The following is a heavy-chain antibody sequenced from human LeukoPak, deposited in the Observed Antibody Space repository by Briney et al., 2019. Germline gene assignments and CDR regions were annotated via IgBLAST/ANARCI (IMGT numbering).Heavy chain of an antibody. D-gene: IGHD3-22*01. J-gene: IGHJ3*02. V-gene: IGHV4-30-2*01. CDR3: ARYYNDSSGYDAFDI. Sequence: SETLSLTCAVSGGSISSGGYSWSWIRQPPGKGLEWMGYIYHSGSTYYNPSLKSRVTISVDRSKNQFSLKLSSVTAADTAVYYCARYYNDSSGYDAFDIWGQGTMVTVSS. CDR1: GGSISSGGYS. CDR2: IYHSGST.